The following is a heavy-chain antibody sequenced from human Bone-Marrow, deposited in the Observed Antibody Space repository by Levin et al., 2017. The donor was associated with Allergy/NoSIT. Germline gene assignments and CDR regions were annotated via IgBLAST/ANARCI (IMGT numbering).Heavy chain of an antibody. Sequence: PSETLSLTCTVSGYSISSGFWGWIRQPPGKGLEWIGSFSYSGKTYYNSSLKSRVTMSVDTSKNQFFLKLNSVTAADTAVYYCARARNDMDFWGLGTLVTVSS. CDR1: GYSISSGF. V-gene: IGHV4-38-2*02. J-gene: IGHJ4*02. CDR2: FSYSGKT. D-gene: IGHD1-1*01. CDR3: ARARNDMDF.